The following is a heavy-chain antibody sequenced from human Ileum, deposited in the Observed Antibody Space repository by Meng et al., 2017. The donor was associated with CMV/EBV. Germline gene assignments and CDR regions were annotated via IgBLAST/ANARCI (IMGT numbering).Heavy chain of an antibody. D-gene: IGHD1-26*01. CDR2: MYFSGIA. V-gene: IGHV4-39*07. CDR3: ARDLTNKWFYY. Sequence: QMHLQETGLGLVKPAEPLPLACTASGDPISSGSHSWAWFRQPPGKRLEWIGSMYFSGIADYNPSLKSRVTISLHATQKQFSLRLTSVTAADSAVYFCARDLTNKWFYYWGQGTLVTVSS. J-gene: IGHJ4*02. CDR1: GDPISSGSHS.